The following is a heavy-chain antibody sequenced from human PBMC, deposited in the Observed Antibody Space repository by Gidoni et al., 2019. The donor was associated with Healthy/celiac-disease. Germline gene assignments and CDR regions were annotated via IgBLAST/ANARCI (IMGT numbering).Heavy chain of an antibody. CDR3: ARGGDIVVVPADLVDWFDP. V-gene: IGHV3-21*01. CDR1: GFPFSSYS. CDR2: ISSSSSYI. Sequence: EAQLVDSGGGLVKPGGSLRLSCAASGFPFSSYSLHWVRQAPGKGLEWVSSISSSSSYIYYADSVKGRFTISRDNAKNSLYLQMNSLRAEDTAVYYCARGGDIVVVPADLVDWFDPWGQGTLVTVSS. J-gene: IGHJ5*02. D-gene: IGHD2-2*01.